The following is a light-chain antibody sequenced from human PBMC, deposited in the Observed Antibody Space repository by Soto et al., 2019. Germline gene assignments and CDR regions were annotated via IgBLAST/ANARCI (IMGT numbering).Light chain of an antibody. J-gene: IGKJ2*01. CDR1: QSISRR. Sequence: IQMTQFPSTLSASVGDRVRINCRASQSISRRLAWYQQKPGKAPKLLIYDDSSLESGVPPRFSGSGSGTEFTLTINSLQPEDFATYFCQQYDTYYTFGQGTKVDIK. CDR2: DDS. CDR3: QQYDTYYT. V-gene: IGKV1-5*01.